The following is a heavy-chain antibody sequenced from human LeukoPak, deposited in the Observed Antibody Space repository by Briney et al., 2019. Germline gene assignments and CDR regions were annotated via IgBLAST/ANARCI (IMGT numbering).Heavy chain of an antibody. J-gene: IGHJ4*02. CDR3: AKDRRQWLKLIDY. V-gene: IGHV3-30*18. CDR1: GFTFSSYG. D-gene: IGHD6-19*01. Sequence: GRSLRLSCAASGFTFSSYGMHWVPQAPGPGLEWVAVISYDGSNKYYADSVKRRFMICRDTSKYTLYLQMNSRRAEDIAVYYCAKDRRQWLKLIDYWGQGTLVTVSS. CDR2: ISYDGSNK.